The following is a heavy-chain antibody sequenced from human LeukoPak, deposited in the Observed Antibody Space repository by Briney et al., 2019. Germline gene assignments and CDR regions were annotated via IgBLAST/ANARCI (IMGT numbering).Heavy chain of an antibody. CDR1: GFSFADEA. V-gene: IGHV3-49*03. CDR3: SRAQSGSGLGY. D-gene: IGHD6-25*01. Sequence: GGSLRLSCTTSGFSFADEALSWFRQAPGKGLEWVGFIRRKASGGAIEYAASVKGRFTISRDDSNGIAYLQMNSLRAEDTAVYYCSRAQSGSGLGYWGQGTLVTVSS. J-gene: IGHJ4*02. CDR2: IRRKASGGAI.